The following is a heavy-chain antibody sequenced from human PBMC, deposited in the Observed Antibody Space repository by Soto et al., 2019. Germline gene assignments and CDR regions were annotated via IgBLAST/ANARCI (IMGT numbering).Heavy chain of an antibody. V-gene: IGHV1-69*06. D-gene: IGHD1-26*01. Sequence: RASVKVSCKAPGGTFNSYTINWVRQAPGRGLEWVGQVVPMYDSVNYAENFQGRVTITADKSTKTAYMELTSLRSEDTALYFCASWRSYSGSYCFDYWGQGTLVTVSS. J-gene: IGHJ4*02. CDR3: ASWRSYSGSYCFDY. CDR2: VVPMYDSV. CDR1: GGTFNSYT.